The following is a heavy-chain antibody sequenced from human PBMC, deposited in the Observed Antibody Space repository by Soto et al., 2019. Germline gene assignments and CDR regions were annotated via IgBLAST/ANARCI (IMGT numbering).Heavy chain of an antibody. Sequence: HPGGSLRLSCAASGFTFSSYGMHWVRQAPGKGREWVANIKQDGSEKYYVDSVKGRFTISRDNAKNSLYLQMNSLRAEDTAVYYCARDITGTSVFDYWGQGTLLTVSS. J-gene: IGHJ4*02. D-gene: IGHD1-20*01. CDR1: GFTFSSYG. CDR2: IKQDGSEK. CDR3: ARDITGTSVFDY. V-gene: IGHV3-7*01.